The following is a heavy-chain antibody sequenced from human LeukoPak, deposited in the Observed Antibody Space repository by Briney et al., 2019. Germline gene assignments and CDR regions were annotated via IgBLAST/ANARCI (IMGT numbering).Heavy chain of an antibody. CDR3: ARRGGSGYYPPYWYFDL. CDR2: TYYSGST. Sequence: PSETLSLTCTVSGGSISSSSYYWGWIRQPPGKGLEWIGSTYYSGSTYYNPSLKSRVTISVDTSKNQFSLKLSSVTAADTAVYYCARRGGSGYYPPYWYFDLWGRGTLVTVSS. J-gene: IGHJ2*01. D-gene: IGHD3-22*01. CDR1: GGSISSSSYY. V-gene: IGHV4-39*01.